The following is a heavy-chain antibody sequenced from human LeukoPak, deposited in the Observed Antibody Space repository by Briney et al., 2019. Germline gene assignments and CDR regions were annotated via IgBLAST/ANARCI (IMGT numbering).Heavy chain of an antibody. CDR2: ISSSSPYINSYT. CDR3: ARLHGHGFDP. V-gene: IGHV3-21*01. CDR1: GFTFSSYD. J-gene: IGHJ5*02. Sequence: PGGSLRLSCAASGFTFSSYDIHWVRQAPGKGLEWISSISSSSPYINSYTFYADSLKGRFTISRDNAKNSLYLHMNSLRADDTAMYYCARLHGHGFDPWGQGTLVTVSS. D-gene: IGHD2-8*01.